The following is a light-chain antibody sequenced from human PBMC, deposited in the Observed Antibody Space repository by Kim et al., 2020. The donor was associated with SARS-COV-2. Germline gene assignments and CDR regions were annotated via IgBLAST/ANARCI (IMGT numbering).Light chain of an antibody. V-gene: IGLV2-14*03. Sequence: GHSINIACTGTSSDVRGYSNVSWDQQNPGKAPKRMIYDVSNRPTGVSNRFSGSKSGNTASLSISGLQAEDEADYYCSSYTSSSTRVFGGGTQLTVL. CDR2: DVS. CDR3: SSYTSSSTRV. CDR1: SSDVRGYSN. J-gene: IGLJ3*02.